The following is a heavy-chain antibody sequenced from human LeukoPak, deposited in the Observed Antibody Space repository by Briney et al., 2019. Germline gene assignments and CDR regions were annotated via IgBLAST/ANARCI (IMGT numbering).Heavy chain of an antibody. J-gene: IGHJ4*02. V-gene: IGHV3-33*08. CDR1: GFTFSSYA. CDR3: ARDGGSYPFDY. Sequence: QSGGSLRLSCAASGFTFSSYAMHWVRQAPGKGLEWVAVIWYDGSNKYYADSVKGRFTISRDNSKNTLYLQMNSLRAEDTAVYYCARDGGSYPFDYWGQGTLVTVSS. CDR2: IWYDGSNK. D-gene: IGHD1-26*01.